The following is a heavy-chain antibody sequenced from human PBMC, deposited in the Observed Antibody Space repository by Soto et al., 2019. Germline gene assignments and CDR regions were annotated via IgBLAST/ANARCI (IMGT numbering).Heavy chain of an antibody. CDR3: ARDMGFVAAAFDY. CDR2: IYHSGST. Sequence: PSETLSLTCAVSGGSISSSNWWSWVRQPPGKGLEWIGEIYHSGSTNYNPSLKSRVTISVDKSKNQFSLKLSSVTAADTAVYYCARDMGFVAAAFDYWGQGTLVTVS. D-gene: IGHD6-25*01. V-gene: IGHV4-4*02. CDR1: GGSISSSNW. J-gene: IGHJ4*02.